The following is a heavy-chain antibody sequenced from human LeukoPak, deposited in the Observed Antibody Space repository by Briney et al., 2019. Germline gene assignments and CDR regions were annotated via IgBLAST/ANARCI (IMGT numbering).Heavy chain of an antibody. CDR1: GDSVSSNSAA. J-gene: IGHJ6*02. CDR2: TYYRSKWYN. D-gene: IGHD2-15*01. Sequence: SQTLSLTCAISGDSVSSNSAAWNWIRQSPSRGLEWLGRTYYRSKWYNDYAVSVKSRITINPDTSKNQFSLQLNSVTPEDTAAYYCARDGGSDGPNPTLYYYYYGMDVWGQGTTVTVSS. V-gene: IGHV6-1*01. CDR3: ARDGGSDGPNPTLYYYYYGMDV.